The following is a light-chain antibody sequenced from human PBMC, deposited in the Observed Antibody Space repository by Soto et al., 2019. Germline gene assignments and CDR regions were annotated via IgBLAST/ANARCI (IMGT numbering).Light chain of an antibody. V-gene: IGLV2-8*01. CDR3: SSYAGNNYV. Sequence: QAGLTQPPSAARSPGQSVTISCTGTRVAVGAYKYVSWYQQHPGKAPKLMIYGVSKRPSGVPDRFSGSKSGNTASLTVSGLQAEDEADYYCSSYAGNNYVFVTGTKVPVL. CDR2: GVS. CDR1: RVAVGAYKY. J-gene: IGLJ1*01.